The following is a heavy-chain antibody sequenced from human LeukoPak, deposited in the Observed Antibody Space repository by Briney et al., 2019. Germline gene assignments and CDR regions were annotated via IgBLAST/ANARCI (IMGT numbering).Heavy chain of an antibody. Sequence: SETLSLTCAVSGYSISSGYYWGWIRQPPGKGLEWIGSIYHSGSTYYNPSLKSRVTISVDTSKNQFSLKLSSVTAADTAVYYCARRAGGSYNYWGQGTLVTVPS. CDR3: ARRAGGSYNY. J-gene: IGHJ4*02. CDR1: GYSISSGYY. CDR2: IYHSGST. D-gene: IGHD1-26*01. V-gene: IGHV4-38-2*01.